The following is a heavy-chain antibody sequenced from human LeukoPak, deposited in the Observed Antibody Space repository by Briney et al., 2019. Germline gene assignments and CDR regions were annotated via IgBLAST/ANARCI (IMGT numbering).Heavy chain of an antibody. CDR1: GFTVNSYA. V-gene: IGHV3-23*01. D-gene: IGHD2-2*01. CDR3: AKEKRYCSSTSCFYFDY. CDR2: ISGSGDNT. J-gene: IGHJ4*02. Sequence: GFLRLSCAASGFTVNSYAMSWVRQGPGKGLEWVSTISGSGDNTYYADSVRDRFTISRDNSKNTLYLQMNSLRAEDTAVYYCAKEKRYCSSTSCFYFDYWGQGTLVTVSS.